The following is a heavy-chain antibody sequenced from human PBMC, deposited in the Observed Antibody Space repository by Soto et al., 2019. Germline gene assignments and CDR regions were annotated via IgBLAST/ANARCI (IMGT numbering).Heavy chain of an antibody. CDR1: GFTFSSYG. V-gene: IGHV3-33*01. CDR2: IWYDGSNK. D-gene: IGHD3-22*01. J-gene: IGHJ4*02. CDR3: ARDLVPYYYDSSGRGVDY. Sequence: GGSLRLSCAASGFTFSSYGMHWVRQAPGKGLEWVAVIWYDGSNKYYADSVKGRFTISRDNSKNTLYLQMNSLRAEDTAVYYCARDLVPYYYDSSGRGVDYWGQGTLVTVSS.